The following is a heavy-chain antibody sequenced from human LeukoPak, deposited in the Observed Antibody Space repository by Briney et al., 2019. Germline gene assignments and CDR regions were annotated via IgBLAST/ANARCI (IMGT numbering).Heavy chain of an antibody. CDR1: GGSISSYY. Sequence: SETLSLTCTVSGGSISSYYWSWIQQPPGKGLEWIGYIYYSGSTNYNPSLKSRVTISVDTSKNQFSLKLSSVTAADTAVYYCARDDGHCSSTSCSRGWFDPWGQGTLVTVSS. CDR2: IYYSGST. V-gene: IGHV4-59*01. CDR3: ARDDGHCSSTSCSRGWFDP. D-gene: IGHD2-2*01. J-gene: IGHJ5*02.